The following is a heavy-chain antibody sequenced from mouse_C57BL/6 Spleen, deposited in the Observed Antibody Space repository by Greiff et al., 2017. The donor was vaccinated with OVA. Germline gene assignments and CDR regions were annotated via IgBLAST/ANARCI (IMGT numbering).Heavy chain of an antibody. Sequence: EVQLQQSGPELVKPGASVKLSCKASGYTFTDYYMNWVKQSHGKSLEWIGDINPNNGGTSYNQKFKGKATLTVDKSSSTAYMELRSLTSEDSAVYYCASYGSSYGYFDVWGTGTTVTVSS. CDR1: GYTFTDYY. D-gene: IGHD1-1*01. V-gene: IGHV1-26*01. CDR3: ASYGSSYGYFDV. CDR2: INPNNGGT. J-gene: IGHJ1*03.